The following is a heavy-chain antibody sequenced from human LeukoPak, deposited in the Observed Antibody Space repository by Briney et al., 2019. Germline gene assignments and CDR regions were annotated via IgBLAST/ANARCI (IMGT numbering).Heavy chain of an antibody. Sequence: PGGSLRLSCAASGFTFSSYGMHWVRQAPGKGLEWVAVISYDGSNKYYADSVKGRFTISRDNSKNTLYLQMNSLRAEDTAVYYCVRDLAYNYNYYYYGLDVWGQGTTVAVSS. V-gene: IGHV3-30*03. CDR3: VRDLAYNYNYYYYGLDV. CDR2: ISYDGSNK. CDR1: GFTFSSYG. D-gene: IGHD1-1*01. J-gene: IGHJ6*02.